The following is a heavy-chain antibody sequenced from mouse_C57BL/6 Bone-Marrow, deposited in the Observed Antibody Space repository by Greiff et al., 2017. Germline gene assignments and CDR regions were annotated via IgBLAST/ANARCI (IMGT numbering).Heavy chain of an antibody. J-gene: IGHJ2*01. CDR2: ISDGGSYT. Sequence: EVHLVESGGGLVKPGGSLKLSCAASGFTFSSYAMSWVRQTPEKRLEWVATISDGGSYTYYPDNVKGRFTISRDNAKNNLYLHMSHLKSEDTAMYYCAREGFYYGSSRGFDYWGQGTTLTVSS. D-gene: IGHD1-1*01. CDR3: AREGFYYGSSRGFDY. CDR1: GFTFSSYA. V-gene: IGHV5-4*01.